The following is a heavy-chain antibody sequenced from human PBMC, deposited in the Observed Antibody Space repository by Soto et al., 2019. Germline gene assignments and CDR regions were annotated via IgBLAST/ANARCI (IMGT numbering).Heavy chain of an antibody. CDR2: MNPNTGNT. CDR3: SRGRDWGNWFDP. J-gene: IGHJ5*02. CDR1: GYTFTNFD. D-gene: IGHD3-16*01. Sequence: QVQLVQSGAEVKKPGASVKVSCKASGYTFTNFDINWVRQAAGQGLEWMGWMNPNTGNTGYAQRFQDRVTMTQNTSITTAYMELSSLRSEDTAVYFCSRGRDWGNWFDPWGQGTLVTVSS. V-gene: IGHV1-8*01.